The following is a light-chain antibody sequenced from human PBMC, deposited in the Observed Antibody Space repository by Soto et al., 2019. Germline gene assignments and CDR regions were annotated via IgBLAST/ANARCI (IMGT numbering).Light chain of an antibody. V-gene: IGKV1-12*01. Sequence: DIQMTQSPPSVSASVGDRVIITCRASQDISRLLGWYQQKPGKAPKLLIYGASSLQSGVPSRFSGSGSGTDFTLTISSLQPEDSATYYCQQANSFPVTFGGGTKVEIK. CDR3: QQANSFPVT. CDR1: QDISRL. CDR2: GAS. J-gene: IGKJ4*01.